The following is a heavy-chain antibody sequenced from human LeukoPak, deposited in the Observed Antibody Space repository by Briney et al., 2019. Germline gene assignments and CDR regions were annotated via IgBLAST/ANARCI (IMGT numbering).Heavy chain of an antibody. CDR2: INPNSGGT. CDR3: ARSWRDSSPPYFDY. J-gene: IGHJ4*02. D-gene: IGHD3-22*01. Sequence: GASVKVSCKASGYTFTGYYMHWVRQAPGQGLEWMGWINPNSGGTNYAQKFQGRVTMTRDTSITTAYMELSRLSSDDTAVYYCARSWRDSSPPYFDYWGQGTLVTVSS. V-gene: IGHV1-2*02. CDR1: GYTFTGYY.